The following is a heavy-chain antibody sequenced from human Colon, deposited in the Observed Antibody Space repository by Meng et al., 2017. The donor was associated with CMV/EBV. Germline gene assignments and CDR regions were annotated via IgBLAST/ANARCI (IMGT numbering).Heavy chain of an antibody. CDR1: GFTFGDYP. D-gene: IGHD4-23*01. V-gene: IGHV3-49*04. Sequence: GGSLRLSCTASGFTFGDYPINWVRRAPGKGLEWVGFIRSKTYGGTTDYAASVKGRFITSRDDSKSIAYLQMNSLKTEDTALYYCTRDSRSRWQNQGALDIWSQGTMVTVSS. CDR3: TRDSRSRWQNQGALDI. J-gene: IGHJ3*02. CDR2: IRSKTYGGTT.